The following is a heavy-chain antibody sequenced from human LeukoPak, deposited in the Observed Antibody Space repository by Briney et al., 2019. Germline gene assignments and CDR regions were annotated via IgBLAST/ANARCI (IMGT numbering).Heavy chain of an antibody. Sequence: PGGSLRLSCAASGFTFSSYWMSCVRQAPGKGLEWVANIKQDGSEKYYVDSVKGRFTISRDNSKNTLYLQMNSLRAEDTAMYYCARRWAGVDYWGQGTLVTVSS. CDR2: IKQDGSEK. CDR3: ARRWAGVDY. CDR1: GFTFSSYW. J-gene: IGHJ4*02. V-gene: IGHV3-7*01. D-gene: IGHD1-26*01.